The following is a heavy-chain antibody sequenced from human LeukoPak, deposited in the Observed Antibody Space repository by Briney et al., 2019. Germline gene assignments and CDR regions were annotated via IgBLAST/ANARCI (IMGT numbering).Heavy chain of an antibody. Sequence: SETLSLTCTVSGASISSSYWSWIRQPPGKGLEWLGYVHHSGSTNYNPSLKSRVSISVGTSMNQLSLKLTSVTAADTAVYYCARGYFDSSGYSNSFDPWGQGTLVTVSS. CDR1: GASISSSY. D-gene: IGHD3-22*01. CDR2: VHHSGST. J-gene: IGHJ5*02. CDR3: ARGYFDSSGYSNSFDP. V-gene: IGHV4-59*01.